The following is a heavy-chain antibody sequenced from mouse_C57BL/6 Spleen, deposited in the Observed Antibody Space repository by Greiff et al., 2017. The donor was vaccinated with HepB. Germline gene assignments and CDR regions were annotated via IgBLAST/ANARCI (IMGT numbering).Heavy chain of an antibody. CDR3: ARSGVTTEGFAY. D-gene: IGHD1-1*01. V-gene: IGHV1-69*01. Sequence: QVQLKQPGAELVMPGASVKLSCKASGYTFTSYWMHWVKQRPGQGLEWIGEIDPSDSYTNYNQKFKGKSTLTVDKSSSTAYMQLSSLTSEDSAVYYCARSGVTTEGFAYWGQGTLVTVSA. CDR2: IDPSDSYT. J-gene: IGHJ3*01. CDR1: GYTFTSYW.